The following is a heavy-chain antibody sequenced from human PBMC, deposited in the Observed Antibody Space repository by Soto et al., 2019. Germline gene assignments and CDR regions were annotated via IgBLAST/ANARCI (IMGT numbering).Heavy chain of an antibody. D-gene: IGHD2-2*02. Sequence: PGESLKISCKGSGYSFTNYWIGWVRQIPWKGLEWMGIIYPDDSDTRYSPSFQGQVAISADKSISTAYLQWSSLKASDTAMYYCARRSDGYTYLWGQGTLVTVSS. V-gene: IGHV5-51*01. CDR1: GYSFTNYW. CDR2: IYPDDSDT. CDR3: ARRSDGYTYL. J-gene: IGHJ4*02.